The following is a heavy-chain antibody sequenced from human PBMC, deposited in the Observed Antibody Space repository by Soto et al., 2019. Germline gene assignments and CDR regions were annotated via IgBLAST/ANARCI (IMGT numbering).Heavy chain of an antibody. J-gene: IGHJ5*02. Sequence: SETLSLTCIVSGAALNSGNYYWSWIRQVPGKGLEWIGHIYVTGAVDYNPSLRDRITISQDTSERQFSLNLRLVTAADTAVYYCARLRIATNNYRWFDPWGQGTLVTVSS. D-gene: IGHD2-21*01. CDR1: GAALNSGNYY. CDR3: ARLRIATNNYRWFDP. CDR2: IYVTGAV. V-gene: IGHV4-31*03.